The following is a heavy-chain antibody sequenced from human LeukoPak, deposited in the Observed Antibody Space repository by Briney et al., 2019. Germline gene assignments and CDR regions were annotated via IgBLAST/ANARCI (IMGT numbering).Heavy chain of an antibody. Sequence: PGGSLRLSCAASGFTFSSYGMHWVRQAPGKGLEWVAVIWYDGSNKYYADSVKGRFTISRDNSKNTLYLQMNSLRAEDTAVYYCARAQKLRYFDLLAFDIWGQGTMVTVSS. CDR2: IWYDGSNK. D-gene: IGHD3-9*01. J-gene: IGHJ3*02. CDR3: ARAQKLRYFDLLAFDI. V-gene: IGHV3-33*01. CDR1: GFTFSSYG.